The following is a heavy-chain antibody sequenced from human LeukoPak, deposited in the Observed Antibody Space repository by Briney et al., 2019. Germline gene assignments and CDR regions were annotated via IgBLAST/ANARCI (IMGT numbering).Heavy chain of an antibody. D-gene: IGHD6-19*01. CDR2: FDPEDGET. Sequence: ASVKVSCKVSGYTLTELSMHWVRQAPGKGLEWMGGFDPEDGETIYAQKFQGRVTMTEDTSTDTAYMELSRLRSDDTAVYYCARPVGSSARRSWFDPWGQGTLVTVSS. CDR1: GYTLTELS. J-gene: IGHJ5*02. V-gene: IGHV1-24*01. CDR3: ARPVGSSARRSWFDP.